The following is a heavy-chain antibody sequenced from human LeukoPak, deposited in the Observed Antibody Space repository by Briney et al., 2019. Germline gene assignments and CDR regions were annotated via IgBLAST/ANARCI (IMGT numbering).Heavy chain of an antibody. CDR2: IKRKSEGGIT. CDR3: TTDYYDSGSDMDV. J-gene: IGHJ6*03. Sequence: GGSLRLSCAASGFSFDNAWMSWVRQAPGKGLEWVGRIKRKSEGGITQYAAPVKDRFTISRDDSENTLYLQMNSLKIEDTAVYYRTTDYYDSGSDMDVWGKGTTVTVSS. CDR1: GFSFDNAW. V-gene: IGHV3-15*01. D-gene: IGHD3-22*01.